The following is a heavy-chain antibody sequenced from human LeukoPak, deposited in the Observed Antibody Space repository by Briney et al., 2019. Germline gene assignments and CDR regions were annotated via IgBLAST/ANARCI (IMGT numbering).Heavy chain of an antibody. J-gene: IGHJ4*02. D-gene: IGHD6-13*01. V-gene: IGHV3-64D*06. CDR2: ISSNGGST. Sequence: GGSLRLSYSASGFTFSSYAMHWVRQAPGKGLEYVSAISSNGGSTYYADSVKGRFTISRDNSKNTLYLQMSSLRAEDTAVYYCVKGPIAAAGLNWGQGTLVTVSS. CDR3: VKGPIAAAGLN. CDR1: GFTFSSYA.